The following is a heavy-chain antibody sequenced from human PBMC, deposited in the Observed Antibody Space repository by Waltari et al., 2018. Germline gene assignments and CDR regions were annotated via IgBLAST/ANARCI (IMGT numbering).Heavy chain of an antibody. CDR1: GGSISSSNW. J-gene: IGHJ6*02. V-gene: IGHV4-4*02. D-gene: IGHD3-22*01. CDR3: ARVKTMIVVGKRRGMDV. Sequence: QVQLQESGPGLVKPSGTLSLTCAVSGGSISSSNWWSWVRQPPGKGLEWIGEIDQSEGTNYNPSHKSRVTISVDKSKNQFSLKLSSVTAADTAVYYCARVKTMIVVGKRRGMDVWGQGTTVTVSS. CDR2: IDQSEGT.